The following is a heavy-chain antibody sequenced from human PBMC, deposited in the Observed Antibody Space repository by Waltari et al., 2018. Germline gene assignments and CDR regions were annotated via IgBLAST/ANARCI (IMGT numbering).Heavy chain of an antibody. D-gene: IGHD6-13*01. CDR2: MNPNSGNT. Sequence: QVQLVQSGAEVKKPGASVKVSCKASGYTFTSYDINWVRQATGQGLEWMGWMNPNSGNTGYAQKFQGRVTITADKSTSTAYMELSSLRSEDTAVYYCASSFVAAAGEKFDYWGQGTLVTVSS. CDR3: ASSFVAAAGEKFDY. V-gene: IGHV1-8*03. J-gene: IGHJ4*02. CDR1: GYTFTSYD.